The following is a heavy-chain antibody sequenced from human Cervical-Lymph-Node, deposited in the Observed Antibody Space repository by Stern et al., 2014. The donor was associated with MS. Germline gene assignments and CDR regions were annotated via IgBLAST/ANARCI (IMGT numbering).Heavy chain of an antibody. V-gene: IGHV1-69*01. D-gene: IGHD2-8*01. J-gene: IGHJ6*02. CDR2: SIPIFSTA. CDR3: ATSRSYGVWEMDV. Sequence: VQLVQSGDEVKKPGSSVKVSCKASGGTFSSYGISWVRQAPGQGLEWMGGSIPIFSTANYAQKFQGRVTITADESTSTAYMELSSLRSEDTAVYYCATSRSYGVWEMDVWGQGTTVTVSS. CDR1: GGTFSSYG.